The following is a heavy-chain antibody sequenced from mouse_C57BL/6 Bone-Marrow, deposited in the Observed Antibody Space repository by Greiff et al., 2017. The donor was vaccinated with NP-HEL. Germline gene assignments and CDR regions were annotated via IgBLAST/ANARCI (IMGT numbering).Heavy chain of an antibody. V-gene: IGHV5-4*01. CDR1: GFTFSSYA. CDR2: ISDGGS. CDR3: ARDGPFYYGSSHWYFDV. D-gene: IGHD1-1*01. J-gene: IGHJ1*03. Sequence: DVKLVESGGGLVKPGGSLKLSCAASGFTFSSYAMSWVRQTPEKRLEWVATISDGGSFTISRDNAKNNLYLQMSHLKSEDTAMYYCARDGPFYYGSSHWYFDVWGTGTTVTVSS.